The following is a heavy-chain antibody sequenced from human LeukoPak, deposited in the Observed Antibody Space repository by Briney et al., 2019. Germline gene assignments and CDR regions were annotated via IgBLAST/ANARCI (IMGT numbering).Heavy chain of an antibody. CDR3: AREEYGTCDC. CDR1: GASTSSNY. V-gene: IGHV4-59*01. CDR2: IHYRGGT. J-gene: IGHJ4*02. D-gene: IGHD1-1*01. Sequence: PSETLSLTCTVSGASTSSNYWSWLRQPPGKGLEWIGYIHYRGGTNYNPSLKSRVTMSVDTSKNHFSLKLNSVTAADTAVYYCAREEYGTCDCWGQGTLVTVSS.